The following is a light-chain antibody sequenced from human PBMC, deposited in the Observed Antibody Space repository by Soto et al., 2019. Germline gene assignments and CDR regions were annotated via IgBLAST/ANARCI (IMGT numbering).Light chain of an antibody. J-gene: IGKJ1*01. Sequence: EIVMTQSPATLSVSPGERATLSCRASQSVSSNLAWYQQKPGQAPRLLIYGASTRATGIPARFSGSGSGTEFTLTISSLQSEDFAVYYCQQLNSYPPWTFGQGTKVDIK. CDR2: GAS. V-gene: IGKV3-15*01. CDR3: QQLNSYPPWT. CDR1: QSVSSN.